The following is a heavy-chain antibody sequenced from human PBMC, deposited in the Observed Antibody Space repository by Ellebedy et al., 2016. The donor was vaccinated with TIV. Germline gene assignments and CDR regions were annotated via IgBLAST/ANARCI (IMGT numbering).Heavy chain of an antibody. CDR3: ARHRGQFTAREDGMDV. Sequence: SETLSLTCSVSGGSISSSSDYWGWIRQPPGKGLEWIGSVYYSGSTYYNPSLKSRVTISVDTSKKQFSLKLSSVAAADTAVYYCARHRGQFTAREDGMDVWGQGTTVIVSS. CDR1: GGSISSSSDY. V-gene: IGHV4-39*01. D-gene: IGHD2-21*02. J-gene: IGHJ6*02. CDR2: VYYSGST.